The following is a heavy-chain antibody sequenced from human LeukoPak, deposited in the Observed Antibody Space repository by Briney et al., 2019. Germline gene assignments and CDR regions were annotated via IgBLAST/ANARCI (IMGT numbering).Heavy chain of an antibody. CDR2: ISGSGGST. CDR3: AKRTIFGVVIRAPFDY. D-gene: IGHD3-3*01. CDR1: GFTFSSYA. J-gene: IGHJ4*02. Sequence: GGSLRLSCAASGFTFSSYAMSWVRQAPGKGLEWVSAISGSGGSTYYADSVKGRFTISRDNSKNTLYLQMNSLRAEDTAVYYCAKRTIFGVVIRAPFDYWGQGTPVTVSS. V-gene: IGHV3-23*01.